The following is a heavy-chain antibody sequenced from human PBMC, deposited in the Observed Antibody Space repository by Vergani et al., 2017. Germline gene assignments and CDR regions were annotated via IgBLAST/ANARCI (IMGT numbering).Heavy chain of an antibody. J-gene: IGHJ4*02. Sequence: VQLVESGGGLVKPGGSLRLSCAASGFSFSGYSMNWVRQAPGKGLEWVAFIQKDGIDKFYADSVRGRFTISRDISKNTLYLEMNSLSAEDTALYHCVKDHPVFDEWGRGTLVSVS. CDR3: VKDHPVFDE. V-gene: IGHV3-30*02. CDR1: GFSFSGYS. CDR2: IQKDGIDK.